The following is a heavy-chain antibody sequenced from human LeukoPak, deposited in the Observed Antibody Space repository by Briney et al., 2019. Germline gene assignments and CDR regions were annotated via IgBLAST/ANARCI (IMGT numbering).Heavy chain of an antibody. CDR2: ISGSGGST. CDR3: ARDQVYSSGWSWGGYYGMDV. D-gene: IGHD6-19*01. J-gene: IGHJ6*02. V-gene: IGHV3-23*01. CDR1: GFTFSSYA. Sequence: QTGGSLRLSCAASGFTFSSYAMSWVRQAPGKGLEWVSAISGSGGSTYYADSVKGRFTISRDNSKNSLYLQMNSLRAEDTAVYYCARDQVYSSGWSWGGYYGMDVWGQGTTVTVSS.